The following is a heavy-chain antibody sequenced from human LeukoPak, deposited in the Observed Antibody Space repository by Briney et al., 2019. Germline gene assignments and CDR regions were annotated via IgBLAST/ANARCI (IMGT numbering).Heavy chain of an antibody. CDR1: GYGFTRYW. J-gene: IGHJ3*02. Sequence: GQFLRFSCKGSGYGFTRYWITWVRPMPGQGLEWTGWMDSSDSDTKYSLSLQDNVTISADKSTSTAYLQSSGQKVSDTAMYDCARRDGFGAIDFAFDIWGQGTIVTVSS. D-gene: IGHD3-10*01. CDR3: ARRDGFGAIDFAFDI. CDR2: MDSSDSDT. V-gene: IGHV5-10-1*01.